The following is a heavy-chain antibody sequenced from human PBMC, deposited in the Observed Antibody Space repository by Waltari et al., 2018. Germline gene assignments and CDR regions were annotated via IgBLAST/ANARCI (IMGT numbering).Heavy chain of an antibody. Sequence: QVQLMHSGADVVEPGASVKVSCRASGYTFTTYELNWGRQASGQGLEWKGWVNPKSGHTASAKKCQGRVTMTRETSTNPAYMELSSLNSEDTAHYYGARGRHVYANNDYNWFDHWGQGTLVAVSS. D-gene: IGHD3-16*01. V-gene: IGHV1-8*02. CDR3: ARGRHVYANNDYNWFDH. CDR2: VNPKSGHT. CDR1: GYTFTTYE. J-gene: IGHJ5*02.